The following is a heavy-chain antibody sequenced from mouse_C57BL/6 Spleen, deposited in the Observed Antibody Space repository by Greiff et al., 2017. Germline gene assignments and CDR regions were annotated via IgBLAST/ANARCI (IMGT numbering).Heavy chain of an antibody. Sequence: VQLQQSGAELVRPGASVKLSCTASGFNIKDDYMHWVKQRPEQGLEWIGWIDPENGDTEYASKFQGKATITADTSSNTAYLQLSSLTSEDTAVYYCATKGYDYDEAYWGQGTLVTGSA. J-gene: IGHJ3*01. V-gene: IGHV14-4*01. D-gene: IGHD2-4*01. CDR1: GFNIKDDY. CDR3: ATKGYDYDEAY. CDR2: IDPENGDT.